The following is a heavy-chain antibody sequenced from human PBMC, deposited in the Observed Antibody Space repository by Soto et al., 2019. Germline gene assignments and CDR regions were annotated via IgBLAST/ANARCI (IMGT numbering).Heavy chain of an antibody. CDR3: ARPRLAAAGHYYFDY. D-gene: IGHD6-13*01. Sequence: SETLSLTCAVYGGSFSGYYWSWIRQPPGKGLEWIGEINHSGSTNYNPSLKSRVTISVDTSKNQFSLKLSSVTAADTAVYYCARPRLAAAGHYYFDYWGQGTLVTVSS. V-gene: IGHV4-34*01. CDR1: GGSFSGYY. J-gene: IGHJ4*02. CDR2: INHSGST.